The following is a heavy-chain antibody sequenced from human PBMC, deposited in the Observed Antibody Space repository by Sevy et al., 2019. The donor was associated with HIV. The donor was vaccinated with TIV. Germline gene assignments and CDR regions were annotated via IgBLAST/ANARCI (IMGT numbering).Heavy chain of an antibody. CDR1: GFAFSNYYA. D-gene: IGHD4-17*01. V-gene: IGHV3-30-3*01. CDR3: ARPRANYVDHYFFYAMDV. Sequence: GGSLRLSCAASGFAFSNYYAMHWVRQAPGKGLEWVALISYDGSDKYYADSVKGRFTICRDNFKNTLYLQMNSLTTADTAVYYCARPRANYVDHYFFYAMDVWGQGTTVTVSS. J-gene: IGHJ6*02. CDR2: ISYDGSDK.